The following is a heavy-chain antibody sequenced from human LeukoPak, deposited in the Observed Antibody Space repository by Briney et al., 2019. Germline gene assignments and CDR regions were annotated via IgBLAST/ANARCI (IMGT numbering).Heavy chain of an antibody. Sequence: PSGTLSLTCAVSGGSISSSNWWSWVRHPPGKGLEWIGEIYHSGSTNYNPSLKSRVTISVDKSKNQFSLKLSSLTPPDTAVYYCASLGPYYDYVWGSYRNYFDYWGQGTLVTVSS. J-gene: IGHJ4*02. D-gene: IGHD3-16*02. V-gene: IGHV4-4*02. CDR2: IYHSGST. CDR3: ASLGPYYDYVWGSYRNYFDY. CDR1: GGSISSSNW.